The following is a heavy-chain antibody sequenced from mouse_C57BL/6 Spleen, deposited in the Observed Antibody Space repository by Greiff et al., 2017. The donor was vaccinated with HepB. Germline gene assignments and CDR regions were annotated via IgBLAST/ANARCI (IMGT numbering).Heavy chain of an antibody. Sequence: EVNLVESEGGLVQPGSSMKLSCTASGFTFSDYYMAWVRQVPEKGLEWVANINYDGSSTYYLDSLKSRFIISRDNAKNILYLQMSRLKSEDTATYYCARDRSDWYFDVWGTGTTVTVSS. CDR2: INYDGSST. J-gene: IGHJ1*03. CDR1: GFTFSDYY. CDR3: ARDRSDWYFDV. V-gene: IGHV5-16*01.